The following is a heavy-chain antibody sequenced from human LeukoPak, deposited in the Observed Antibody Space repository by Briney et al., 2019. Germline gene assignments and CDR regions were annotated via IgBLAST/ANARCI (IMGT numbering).Heavy chain of an antibody. V-gene: IGHV1-69*06. Sequence: SVTVSFTGSAGTFTIYAIRWVRQAPGQGNEWMGGIIPIFGTANYAQKFQGRVTITADKSTSTAYMELSSLRSEDTAVYYCAGGYCSGGSCYGGYYYYYYMDVWGKGTTVTVSS. CDR2: IIPIFGTA. CDR1: AGTFTIYA. CDR3: AGGYCSGGSCYGGYYYYYYMDV. J-gene: IGHJ6*03. D-gene: IGHD2-15*01.